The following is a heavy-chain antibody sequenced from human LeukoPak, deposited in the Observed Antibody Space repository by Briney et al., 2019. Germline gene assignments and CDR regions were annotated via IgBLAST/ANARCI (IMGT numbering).Heavy chain of an antibody. J-gene: IGHJ4*02. V-gene: IGHV4-59*01. D-gene: IGHD6-13*01. CDR1: GGSISSYY. CDR2: IYYSGST. Sequence: PSETLSLTCTVSGGSISSYYWSWIRQPPGKGLEWIGYIYYSGSTNYNPSLKSRVTISVDTSKNQFSLKLTSVTAADTAVYYCARHPTKYSSSWYSYWGQGTLVTVSS. CDR3: ARHPTKYSSSWYSY.